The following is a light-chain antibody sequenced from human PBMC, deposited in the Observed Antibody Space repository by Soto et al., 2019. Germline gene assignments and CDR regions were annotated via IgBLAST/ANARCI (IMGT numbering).Light chain of an antibody. V-gene: IGKV1-5*01. CDR3: QQYGFS. Sequence: DIHMTQSPSTLSASVGDRVTITCRASQSVSYWLAWYQQKPGKAPKLLIHDASSLESGVPSRFRGGGSGQEFTLTISGLQPDDFATYYCQQYGFSFGPGTKEEMK. CDR2: DAS. J-gene: IGKJ3*01. CDR1: QSVSYW.